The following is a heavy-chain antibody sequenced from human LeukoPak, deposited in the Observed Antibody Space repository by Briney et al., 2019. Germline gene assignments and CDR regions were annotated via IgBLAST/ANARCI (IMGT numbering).Heavy chain of an antibody. J-gene: IGHJ6*03. CDR1: GFTFSSYW. V-gene: IGHV3-7*01. CDR3: ARVSIAAAVTPDPSWYMEV. CDR2: IKQDGSEK. Sequence: TGGSLRLSCAASGFTFSSYWMSWVRQAPGKGLEWVANIKQDGSEKYYVDSVKGRFTISRDNAKNSLYLQMNSLRAEDTAVYYCARVSIAAAVTPDPSWYMEVWGKGTTVTVSS. D-gene: IGHD6-13*01.